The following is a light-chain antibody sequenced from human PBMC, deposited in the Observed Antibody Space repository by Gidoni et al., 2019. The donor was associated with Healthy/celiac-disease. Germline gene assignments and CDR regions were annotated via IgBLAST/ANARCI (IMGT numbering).Light chain of an antibody. CDR2: DAS. CDR1: QDISNY. V-gene: IGKV1-33*01. J-gene: IGKJ4*01. Sequence: DIQMTQSPSSLSASVGDRVTITCQASQDISNYLNWYQQKPGKAPKLLIYDASNLETGVPSRFSGIGSGTDFTFTISSLQPEDIATYYCQQYDNLPLRVLTFGGXTKVEIK. CDR3: QQYDNLPLRVLT.